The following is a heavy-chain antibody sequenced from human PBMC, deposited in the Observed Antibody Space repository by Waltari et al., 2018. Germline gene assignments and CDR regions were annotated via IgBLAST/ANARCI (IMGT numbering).Heavy chain of an antibody. CDR3: AKGKSSSGWYGGYDQ. D-gene: IGHD6-19*01. J-gene: IGHJ4*02. V-gene: IGHV3-23*01. CDR2: TSSTGGNT. CDR1: EFIFSDYA. Sequence: ELQVLESGGGLMQPGDSLRISCAASEFIFSDYAMSWVRQAPGGGMGGVSSTSSTGGNTRDADSVKGRFTVSRDNSKNVVFLQMNSLRDEDTALYFCAKGKSSSGWYGGYDQWGQGTLVSVSS.